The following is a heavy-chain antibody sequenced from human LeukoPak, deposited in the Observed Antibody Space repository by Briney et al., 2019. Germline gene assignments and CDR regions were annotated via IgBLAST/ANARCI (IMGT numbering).Heavy chain of an antibody. V-gene: IGHV4-59*01. Sequence: SETLSLTCTVSGGSISSYYWSWIRQPPGKGLEWIGYIYYSGSTNYNPSLKSRVTISVDTSKNQFSLKLSSVTAADTAVYYCVRVTDSSGYYYARDYAFDIWGQGTMVTVSS. D-gene: IGHD3-22*01. J-gene: IGHJ3*02. CDR2: IYYSGST. CDR3: VRVTDSSGYYYARDYAFDI. CDR1: GGSISSYY.